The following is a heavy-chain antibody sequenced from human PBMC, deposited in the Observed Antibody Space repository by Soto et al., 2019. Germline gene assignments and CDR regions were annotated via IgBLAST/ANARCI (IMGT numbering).Heavy chain of an antibody. V-gene: IGHV3-7*04. CDR1: GFSFSSNW. D-gene: IGHD3-22*01. J-gene: IGHJ3*01. CDR2: VKPDGSAG. CDR3: AWGDYYDRNGHFADAFDV. Sequence: PGGSLRLSCAASGFSFSSNWMSWVRQAPGKGLEWVANVKPDGSAGYYVDCVNGRFTRSRDNAMNSLYLQMRTLRAEDTAVYYCAWGDYYDRNGHFADAFDVWGQGTMVTVS.